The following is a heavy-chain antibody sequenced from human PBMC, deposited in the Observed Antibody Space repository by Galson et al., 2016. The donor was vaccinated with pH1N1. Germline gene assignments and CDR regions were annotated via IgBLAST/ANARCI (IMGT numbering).Heavy chain of an antibody. V-gene: IGHV1-69*13. D-gene: IGHD2-15*01. Sequence: SVKVSCKASGGTFSNYAISWVRQAPGQGLEWMGGIIPIFDKTLYAQRFQGRVKISADESTTTAYMQLSSLRSDDTAVYYCATVKKDGVVVIKDYYVDHWGQGTLVTVSS. CDR2: IIPIFDKT. CDR3: ATVKKDGVVVIKDYYVDH. J-gene: IGHJ4*02. CDR1: GGTFSNYA.